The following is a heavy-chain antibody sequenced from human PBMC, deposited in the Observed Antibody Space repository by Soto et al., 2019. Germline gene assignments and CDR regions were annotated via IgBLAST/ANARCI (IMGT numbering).Heavy chain of an antibody. CDR1: GGTFSSYA. CDR2: IIPIFGTA. J-gene: IGHJ3*02. V-gene: IGHV1-69*01. D-gene: IGHD4-4*01. Sequence: QVQLVQSGAEVKKPGSSVEVSCKASGGTFSSYAISWVRQAPGQGLEWMGGIIPIFGTANYAQTFQGRVTITADESTSTGYMELSSLRSEDTAVYYCAGEKDHDYSINYAFDIWGQGTMVTVSS. CDR3: AGEKDHDYSINYAFDI.